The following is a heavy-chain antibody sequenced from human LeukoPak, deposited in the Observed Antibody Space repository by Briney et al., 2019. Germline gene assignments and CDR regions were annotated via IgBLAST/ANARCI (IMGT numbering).Heavy chain of an antibody. CDR3: ARGNYYGSRNYYKGGAFDI. CDR2: IYYSGTT. Sequence: SETLSLTCTVSGGSISSSSYYWGWIRQPPGKGLEWIGSIYYSGTTNYNPSLNSRVTISLDTSRNQFSLKLSSVTAADTAVYYCARGNYYGSRNYYKGGAFDIWGQGTMVIVSS. J-gene: IGHJ3*02. CDR1: GGSISSSSYY. V-gene: IGHV4-39*07. D-gene: IGHD3-10*01.